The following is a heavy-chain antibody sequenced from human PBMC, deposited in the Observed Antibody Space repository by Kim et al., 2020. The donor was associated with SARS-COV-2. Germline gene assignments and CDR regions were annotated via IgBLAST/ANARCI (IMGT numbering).Heavy chain of an antibody. CDR1: GYTFTTYN. CDR2: INPNDGHT. D-gene: IGHD1-26*01. V-gene: IGHV1-46*01. CDR3: AREKWDTCYFDY. J-gene: IGHJ4*02. Sequence: ASVKVSCKASGYTFTTYNIQWVRQAPGQGLEWIGRINPNDGHTHYAQRFQERVTMTGDTSTSTVYMDLSSLTSEDTAIYYCAREKWDTCYFDYWGRGTL.